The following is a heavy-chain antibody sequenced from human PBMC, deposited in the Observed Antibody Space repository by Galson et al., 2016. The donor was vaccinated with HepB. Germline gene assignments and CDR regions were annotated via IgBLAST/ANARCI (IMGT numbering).Heavy chain of an antibody. J-gene: IGHJ4*02. Sequence: PALVKPTQTLTLTCAFSGFSLSSPAVGVGWIRQPPGKALEWLALIYWDDDKQYNASLRSRLTITKDSSRNQVVLTMTSMDPVDTATYYCAHGSGRLSDYWGQGILVTVSS. D-gene: IGHD6-19*01. CDR3: AHGSGRLSDY. V-gene: IGHV2-5*02. CDR1: GFSLSSPAVG. CDR2: IYWDDDK.